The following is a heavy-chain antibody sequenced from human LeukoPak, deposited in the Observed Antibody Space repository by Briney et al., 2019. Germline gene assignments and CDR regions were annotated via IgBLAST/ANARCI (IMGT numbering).Heavy chain of an antibody. CDR3: ASRKQWDMIDY. D-gene: IGHD2-15*01. J-gene: IGHJ4*02. CDR1: GFTFSSYS. Sequence: GSLRLSCAASGFTFSSYSMNWVRQAPGKGLEWVSYISSSSSTIYYADSVKGRFTISSDNAKNSLYLQMNSLRAEDTAVYYCASRKQWDMIDYWGQGTLVTVSS. V-gene: IGHV3-48*01. CDR2: ISSSSSTI.